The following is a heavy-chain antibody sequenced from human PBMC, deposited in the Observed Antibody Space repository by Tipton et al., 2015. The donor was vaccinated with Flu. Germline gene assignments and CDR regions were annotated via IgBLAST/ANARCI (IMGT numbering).Heavy chain of an antibody. J-gene: IGHJ5*02. Sequence: LRLSCAVSGDSISSDYYWGWIRQFPGKGLEWIGSVSRSGNTNYNPSLKSRVTISIDTSKNQFSLKMKTVTAADKAVYYCVRQDYSNYVSDPKSWFDPWGQGTLVTVSS. V-gene: IGHV4-38-2*01. CDR1: GDSISSDYY. D-gene: IGHD4-11*01. CDR2: VSRSGNT. CDR3: VRQDYSNYVSDPKSWFDP.